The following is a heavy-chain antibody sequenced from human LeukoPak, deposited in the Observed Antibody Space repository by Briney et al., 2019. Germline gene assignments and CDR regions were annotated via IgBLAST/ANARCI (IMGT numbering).Heavy chain of an antibody. Sequence: GGSLRLSCAASGFTFSSYAMSWVRQAPGKGLEWVSAISGSGGSTYYADSVKGRFTISRDNSRDTLYLQMNGLRAEDTAVYYCAKGYYDYVWGSYYFDYWGQGTLVTVSS. J-gene: IGHJ4*02. CDR2: ISGSGGST. CDR1: GFTFSSYA. D-gene: IGHD3-16*01. CDR3: AKGYYDYVWGSYYFDY. V-gene: IGHV3-23*01.